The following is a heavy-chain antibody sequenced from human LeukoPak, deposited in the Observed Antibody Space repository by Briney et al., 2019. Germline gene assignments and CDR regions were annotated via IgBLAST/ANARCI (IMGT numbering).Heavy chain of an antibody. J-gene: IGHJ4*02. Sequence: GESPRLSCVASGFTFSSYSMNWVRQAPGKGLEWVSYISGSSTTIKYPNSVKGRFTISRDNAKNSVYLQMGSLRDEDTAVYYCARSDGAYSDYWGQGTLVTVSS. CDR1: GFTFSSYS. CDR3: ARSDGAYSDY. CDR2: ISGSSTTI. V-gene: IGHV3-48*02. D-gene: IGHD4-17*01.